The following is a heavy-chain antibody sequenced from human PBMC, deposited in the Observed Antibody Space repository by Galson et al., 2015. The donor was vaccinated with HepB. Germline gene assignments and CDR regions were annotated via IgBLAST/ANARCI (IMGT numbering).Heavy chain of an antibody. J-gene: IGHJ3*02. Sequence: SETLSLTCTVSGGSISSSSYYWGWIRQPPGKGLEWIGSIYYSGSTYYNPSLKSRVTISVDTSKNQFSLKLSSVTAADTAVYYCARGLGYCSGGSCYGAYDAFDIWGQGTMVTVSS. CDR1: GGSISSSSYY. CDR2: IYYSGST. CDR3: ARGLGYCSGGSCYGAYDAFDI. D-gene: IGHD2-15*01. V-gene: IGHV4-39*01.